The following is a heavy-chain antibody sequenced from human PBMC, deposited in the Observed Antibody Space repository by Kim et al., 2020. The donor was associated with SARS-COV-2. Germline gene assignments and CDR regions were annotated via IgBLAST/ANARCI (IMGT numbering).Heavy chain of an antibody. D-gene: IGHD1-1*01. V-gene: IGHV3-23*01. CDR3: SKGATTWKVDWFDP. J-gene: IGHJ5*02. Sequence: YADSVRGRFTISRGNAKNTLFLQMNTLGPEDTAVYYCSKGATTWKVDWFDPWGPGTLVIVSS.